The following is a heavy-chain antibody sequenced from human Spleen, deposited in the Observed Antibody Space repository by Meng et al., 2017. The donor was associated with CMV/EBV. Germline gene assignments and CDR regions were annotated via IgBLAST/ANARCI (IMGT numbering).Heavy chain of an antibody. CDR2: INPSSGGT. J-gene: IGHJ4*02. D-gene: IGHD3-3*01. CDR3: ARSQEYYDFWSGYYVY. V-gene: IGHV1-2*02. Sequence: ASVKVSCKTSGYTFTGHYMHWVRQAPGQGLEWLGWINPSSGGTNYAQKFQDRVTMTRDTSISTAYMELSRLRSDDTAVYYCARSQEYYDFWSGYYVYWGQGTLVTVSS. CDR1: GYTFTGHY.